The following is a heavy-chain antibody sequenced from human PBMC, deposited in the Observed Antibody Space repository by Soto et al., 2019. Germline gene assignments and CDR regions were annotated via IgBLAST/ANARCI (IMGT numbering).Heavy chain of an antibody. V-gene: IGHV3-30*03. J-gene: IGHJ4*02. CDR1: GFTFSSYG. Sequence: QVPLVESGGGVVQPGRSLRLSCAASGFTFSSYGMHWVRQAPGKGLEWVAVISYDGSNKYYADSVKGRFTISRDNSKNTLYLQMNSLRAEDTAVYYCARGANGMATIVYWGQGTLVTVSS. CDR3: ARGANGMATIVY. D-gene: IGHD5-12*01. CDR2: ISYDGSNK.